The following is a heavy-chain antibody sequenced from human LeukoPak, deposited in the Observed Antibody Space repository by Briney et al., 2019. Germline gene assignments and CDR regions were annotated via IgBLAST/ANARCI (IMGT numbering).Heavy chain of an antibody. CDR1: GFDFATYW. J-gene: IGHJ4*02. V-gene: IGHV3-74*01. CDR2: INSDGSGA. CDR3: ARGTSTAPRIDS. Sequence: PGGSLRLTCAASGFDFATYWMFWVRQAPGKGLVWVAQINSDGSGATYGDSAKGRFSISRDNAKNTLFLYMSGLRAEDTAVYCCARGTSTAPRIDSWGQGTIGSVSS. D-gene: IGHD5-18*01.